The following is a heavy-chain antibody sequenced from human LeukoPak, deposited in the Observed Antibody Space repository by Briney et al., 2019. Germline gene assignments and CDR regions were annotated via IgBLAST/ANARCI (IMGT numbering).Heavy chain of an antibody. J-gene: IGHJ5*02. V-gene: IGHV1-18*01. CDR2: ISAHDGRT. CDR3: ARGDVVVSAAVRFDP. Sequence: ASVKVSFKASGYTFTSYGITWVRQAPGQGLEWMGWISAHDGRTNYAQKFQGRVTMTTDTSTSTAYMELRSLRSDDTAVYYCARGDVVVSAAVRFDPWGHRALVTVSS. CDR1: GYTFTSYG. D-gene: IGHD2-2*01.